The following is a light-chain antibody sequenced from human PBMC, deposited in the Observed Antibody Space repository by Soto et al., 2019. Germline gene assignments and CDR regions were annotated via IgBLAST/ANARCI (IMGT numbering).Light chain of an antibody. V-gene: IGLV3-1*01. CDR2: QDN. CDR3: QAWDSSTHVI. Sequence: SYELTQPPSVSVSPGQTASITCSGDKLGDRYACWYQQKPGQSPVLVIYQDNKRPSGVPERFSGSSSGNTVTLSIRGTQAMDEADYYCQAWDSSTHVIFGGGTKLTVL. CDR1: KLGDRY. J-gene: IGLJ2*01.